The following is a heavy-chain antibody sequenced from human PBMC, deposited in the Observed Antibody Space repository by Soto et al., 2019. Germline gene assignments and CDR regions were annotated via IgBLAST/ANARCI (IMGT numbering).Heavy chain of an antibody. Sequence: QLQLQESGPGLVKPSETLSLTCTVSGGSISSSSYYWGWIRQPPGKGLEWIGSIYYSGSTYYNPSLKSRVTISVDTSKNQFSLKLSSVTAADTAVYYCASPLYPHTYYYDSSGYLTIGPIDYWGQGTLVTVSS. CDR2: IYYSGST. J-gene: IGHJ4*02. D-gene: IGHD3-22*01. V-gene: IGHV4-39*01. CDR1: GGSISSSSYY. CDR3: ASPLYPHTYYYDSSGYLTIGPIDY.